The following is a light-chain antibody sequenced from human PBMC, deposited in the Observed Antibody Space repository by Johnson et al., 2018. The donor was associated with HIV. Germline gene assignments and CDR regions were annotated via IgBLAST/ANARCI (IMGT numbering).Light chain of an antibody. CDR1: SSNIGNNY. CDR2: DNH. V-gene: IGLV1-51*01. J-gene: IGLJ1*01. Sequence: QSVLTQPPSVSAAPGQKVNISCSGSSSNIGNNYVSWYQQLPGTAPKVLIYDNHKRPSGIPDRVSGSKSGTSATLSITGLPPGDEADYYCGTWDSSLSVYVFGTGTKVTVL. CDR3: GTWDSSLSVYV.